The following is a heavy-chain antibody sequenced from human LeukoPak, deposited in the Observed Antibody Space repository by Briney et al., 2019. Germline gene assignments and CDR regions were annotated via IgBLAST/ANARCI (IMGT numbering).Heavy chain of an antibody. J-gene: IGHJ4*02. D-gene: IGHD1-26*01. CDR2: IIPIFGTA. CDR1: GGTFSSYA. Sequence: ASVKVSCKASGGTFSSYAISWVRQAPGQGLEWMGRIIPIFGTANCAQKFQGRVTITTDESTSTAYMELSSLRSEDTAVYYCARDSYIFKATSLDYWGQGTLVTVSS. V-gene: IGHV1-69*05. CDR3: ARDSYIFKATSLDY.